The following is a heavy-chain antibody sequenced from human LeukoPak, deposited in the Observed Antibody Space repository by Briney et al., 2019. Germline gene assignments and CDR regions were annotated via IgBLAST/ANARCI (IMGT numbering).Heavy chain of an antibody. Sequence: SETLSLTCTVSGGSISSGDYYWTWIRQPPGKGLEWIGEFNHSGSTNYNPSLKSRVTISIDTSKNQFSLEMSSVTAADTAVYYCARGRGARSSRWYNWFDPWGQGTLVTVSS. CDR2: FNHSGST. D-gene: IGHD6-13*01. V-gene: IGHV4-61*08. CDR1: GGSISSGDYY. J-gene: IGHJ5*02. CDR3: ARGRGARSSRWYNWFDP.